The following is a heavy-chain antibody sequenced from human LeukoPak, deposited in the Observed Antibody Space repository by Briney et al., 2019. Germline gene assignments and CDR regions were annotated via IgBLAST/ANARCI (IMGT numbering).Heavy chain of an antibody. D-gene: IGHD2-21*02. Sequence: SVKVSCKASGGTFSSYTISWVRQAPGQGLEWMGRIIPILGIANYAQRFQGRVTITADKSTSTAYMELSSLRSEDTAVYYCARAFISFVVVTAFDYWGQGTLVTVSS. V-gene: IGHV1-69*02. J-gene: IGHJ4*02. CDR1: GGTFSSYT. CDR3: ARAFISFVVVTAFDY. CDR2: IIPILGIA.